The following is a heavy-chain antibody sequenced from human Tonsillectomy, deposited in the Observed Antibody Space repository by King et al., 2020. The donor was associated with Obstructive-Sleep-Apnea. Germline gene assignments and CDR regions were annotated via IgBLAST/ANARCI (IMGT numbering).Heavy chain of an antibody. CDR1: GGSISTNNW. CDR2: IYHRGTT. J-gene: IGHJ4*02. D-gene: IGHD4-17*01. CDR3: ARVGRDDYGKTYYFDY. V-gene: IGHV4-4*02. Sequence: QLQLQESGPGLVKPSGTLSLTCAVSGGSISTNNWWSWVRQPPGMGLEWIGEIYHRGTTNYTPSLKSRVTISVDKSKNQFSLKLSSVTAADTAVYYCARVGRDDYGKTYYFDYWGQGTLVTVSS.